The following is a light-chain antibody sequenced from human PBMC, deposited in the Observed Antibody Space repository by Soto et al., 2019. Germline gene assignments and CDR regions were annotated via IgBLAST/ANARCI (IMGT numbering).Light chain of an antibody. CDR2: EVS. CDR3: TSYEGSNNLV. V-gene: IGLV2-8*01. J-gene: IGLJ1*01. Sequence: QSVLTQPPSASGSPGQSVTISCTGTSSDVGGYNYVSWYQQHPGKPPKLMIYEVSKRPSGVPDRFSGSKSGNTASLTVSGLQADDEAAYYCTSYEGSNNLVFGTGTKVTVL. CDR1: SSDVGGYNY.